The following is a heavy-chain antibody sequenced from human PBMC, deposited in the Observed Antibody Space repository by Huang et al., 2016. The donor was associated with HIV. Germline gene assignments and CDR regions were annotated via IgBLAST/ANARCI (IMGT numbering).Heavy chain of an antibody. CDR3: ASGASYEIWTPYYSGWHYSMDV. Sequence: QVHLVQSGAEVKKPGSSVRVSCTASGGSFKISGISGVRQAPGTGLEWLGGILSMLCRAKYAQKMSDRVTITARESTTTVYMDLTSLRPEDTAVYYCASGASYEIWTPYYSGWHYSMDVWGEGTTVTVSS. CDR2: ILSMLCRA. D-gene: IGHD3-9*01. J-gene: IGHJ6*03. CDR1: GGSFKISG. V-gene: IGHV1-69*13.